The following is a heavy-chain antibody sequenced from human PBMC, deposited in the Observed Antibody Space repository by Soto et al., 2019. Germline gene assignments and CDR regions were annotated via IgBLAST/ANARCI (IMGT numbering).Heavy chain of an antibody. V-gene: IGHV3-21*01. CDR2: ISSSSSYI. Sequence: EVQLVESGGGLVKPGGSLRLSCAASGFTFSSYSMNWVRQTPGKGLEWVSSISSSSSYIYYADSVKGRFTISRDNAKNSLYLQMNILRAEDTAVYYCARDIGGTTDDYWGQGTLVTVSS. CDR1: GFTFSSYS. CDR3: ARDIGGTTDDY. J-gene: IGHJ4*02. D-gene: IGHD1-7*01.